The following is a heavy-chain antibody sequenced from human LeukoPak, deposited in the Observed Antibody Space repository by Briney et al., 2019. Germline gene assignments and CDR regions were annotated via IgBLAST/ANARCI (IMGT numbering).Heavy chain of an antibody. V-gene: IGHV4-4*02. CDR3: ARGPGSSSFRFDP. D-gene: IGHD6-6*01. CDR1: GGSISSSNW. J-gene: IGHJ5*02. CDR2: IYHSGST. Sequence: SETLSLTCAASGGSISSSNWWSWVRQPPGKGLEWIGEIYHSGSTNYSPSLKSRVTISVDKSKNQFSLKLSSVTAADTAVYYCARGPGSSSFRFDPWGQGTLVTVSS.